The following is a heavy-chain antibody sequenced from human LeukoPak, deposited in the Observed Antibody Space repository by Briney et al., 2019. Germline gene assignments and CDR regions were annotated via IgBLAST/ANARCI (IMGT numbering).Heavy chain of an antibody. Sequence: GGSLRLSCAASGFTFSSYAMSWVRQAPGKGLEWVSAISGSGGSTYYADSVKGRFTISRDNSKNTLYLQMNSLRAEDTAVYYCAKASYYDFWSGYSVWGQGTMVTVSS. CDR3: AKASYYDFWSGYSV. V-gene: IGHV3-23*01. D-gene: IGHD3-3*01. J-gene: IGHJ3*01. CDR2: ISGSGGST. CDR1: GFTFSSYA.